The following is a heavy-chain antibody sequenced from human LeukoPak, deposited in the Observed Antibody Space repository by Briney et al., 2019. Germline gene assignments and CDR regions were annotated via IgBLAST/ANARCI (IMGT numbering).Heavy chain of an antibody. D-gene: IGHD3-22*01. CDR3: AKDGLRGYYDSSGPYDY. J-gene: IGHJ4*02. CDR2: IYSGGST. Sequence: GGSLRLSCAASGFTVSSNYMSWVRQAPGKGLEWVSVIYSGGSTYYADSVKGRFTISRDNSKNTLYLQMNSLRAEDTAVYYCAKDGLRGYYDSSGPYDYWGQGTLVTVSS. V-gene: IGHV3-53*01. CDR1: GFTVSSNY.